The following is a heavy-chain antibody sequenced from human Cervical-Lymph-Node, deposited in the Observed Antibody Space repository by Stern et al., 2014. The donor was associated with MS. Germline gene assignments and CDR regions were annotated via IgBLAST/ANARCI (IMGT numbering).Heavy chain of an antibody. CDR3: ARNYQGLGY. D-gene: IGHD1-7*01. V-gene: IGHV1-18*04. CDR2: IYIGNT. Sequence: QLVQSGPEVKKPGASVRVSCKASGYTFTRHDISWERQAPGQGLEWVVRIYIGNTYYAQKVQGRVTPTTDTSTSTAYMELTSLRSDDTAVYYCARNYQGLGYWGQGTLVTVSS. CDR1: GYTFTRHD. J-gene: IGHJ4*02.